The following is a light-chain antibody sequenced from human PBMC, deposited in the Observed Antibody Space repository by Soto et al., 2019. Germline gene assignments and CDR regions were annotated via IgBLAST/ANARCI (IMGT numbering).Light chain of an antibody. CDR2: LNSDGSH. V-gene: IGLV4-69*01. J-gene: IGLJ3*02. CDR1: SGHSSYA. CDR3: QTWGTGLLV. Sequence: QSVLTQSPSASASLGASVKLTCTLSSGHSSYAIAWHQQQPEKGPRYLMKLNSDGSHSKGDGIPDRFSGSSSGAERYLTIARLQSEDEADYYCQTWGTGLLVFGGGTKLTVL.